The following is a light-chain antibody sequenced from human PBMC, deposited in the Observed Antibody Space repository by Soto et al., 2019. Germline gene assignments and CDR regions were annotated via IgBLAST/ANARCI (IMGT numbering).Light chain of an antibody. CDR2: AAS. CDR3: QQSYSTLT. CDR1: QSISRY. V-gene: IGKV1-39*01. Sequence: DIQITQSPSTVSASVGDRVTITCRASQSISRYLNWYHQKPGKAPNLLISAASRLRTGVPSRFSGSGSGTDFTLTISSLQPEDFATYYCQQSYSTLTFGGGTKVDIK. J-gene: IGKJ4*01.